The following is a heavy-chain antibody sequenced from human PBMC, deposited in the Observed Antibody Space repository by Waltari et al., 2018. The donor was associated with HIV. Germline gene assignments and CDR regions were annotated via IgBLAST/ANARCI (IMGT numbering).Heavy chain of an antibody. CDR2: INTNTGNP. Sequence: QVQLVQSGSELKKPGASVKVSCKDSGYTFINYAMNWVRQATGQGLEWLGWINTNTGNPTYSQGFTGRFVFSLDTSVSTAYLQISSLKTEDTAVYYCARAREWELLYPIDYWGQGTLVTVS. D-gene: IGHD1-26*01. V-gene: IGHV7-4-1*02. CDR1: GYTFINYA. J-gene: IGHJ4*02. CDR3: ARAREWELLYPIDY.